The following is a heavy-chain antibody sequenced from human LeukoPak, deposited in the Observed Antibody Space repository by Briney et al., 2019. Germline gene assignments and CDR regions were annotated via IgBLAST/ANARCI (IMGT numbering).Heavy chain of an antibody. D-gene: IGHD2-2*01. CDR3: ARVGGHCTSTSCPPPDY. V-gene: IGHV3-21*01. J-gene: IGHJ4*02. Sequence: GGSLRLSCAASGFTFSRYNMDWVRQAPGKGLEWVSFIDSSSRYIYQADSVKGRFTISRDNAKSSVFLQMNSLRAEDTAVYYCARVGGHCTSTSCPPPDYWGQGTLVTVSS. CDR2: IDSSSRYI. CDR1: GFTFSRYN.